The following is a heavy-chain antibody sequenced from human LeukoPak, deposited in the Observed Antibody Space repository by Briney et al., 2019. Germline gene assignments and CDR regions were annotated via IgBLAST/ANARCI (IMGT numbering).Heavy chain of an antibody. J-gene: IGHJ4*02. CDR2: INEDGGET. Sequence: GGSLRLSCAASGFTFSSYWMTWVRQAPGKGLEWVANINEDGGETYSVDSVKGRFTISRDNAKNTLYLQMNSLRAEDTAVYYCARDERIGSWRVSYFNYWGQGTLVTVSS. CDR1: GFTFSSYW. CDR3: ARDERIGSWRVSYFNY. V-gene: IGHV3-7*01. D-gene: IGHD6-13*01.